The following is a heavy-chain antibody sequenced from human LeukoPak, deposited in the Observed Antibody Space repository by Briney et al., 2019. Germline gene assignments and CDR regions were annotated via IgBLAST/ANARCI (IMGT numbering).Heavy chain of an antibody. D-gene: IGHD5-18*01. CDR1: SGSISSNNHY. Sequence: SETLSLTCILSSGSISSNNHYWGWIRQPQGKRLEWIGSIDYSGSTDYNPSLKSRVTLSVDTSKKQFSLKLNSVTAADTAVYYCARTTEGGYTYGYFYYYYMDVWGKGTTVTISS. J-gene: IGHJ6*03. CDR2: IDYSGST. CDR3: ARTTEGGYTYGYFYYYYMDV. V-gene: IGHV4-39*07.